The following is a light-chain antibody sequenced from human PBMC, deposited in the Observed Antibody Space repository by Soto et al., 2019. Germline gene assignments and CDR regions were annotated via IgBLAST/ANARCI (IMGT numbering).Light chain of an antibody. Sequence: EIVLTQSPAALSLSPGERATLSCGASQSVAGNFLAWYQHKPGLAPRLLIYDASIRANGIPDRFSGSGSGADFTLTISRLEPEDFAVYYCQQYGNSPVFTFGPGTKVDIK. CDR3: QQYGNSPVFT. CDR1: QSVAGNF. CDR2: DAS. J-gene: IGKJ3*01. V-gene: IGKV3D-20*01.